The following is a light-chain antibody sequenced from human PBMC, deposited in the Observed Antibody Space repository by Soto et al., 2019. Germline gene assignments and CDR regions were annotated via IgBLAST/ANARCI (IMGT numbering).Light chain of an antibody. CDR3: QQYNDWPLT. CDR1: QSVSSN. CDR2: GAS. J-gene: IGKJ1*01. V-gene: IGKV3-15*01. Sequence: EIVVTQSPATLSVSPGERVTLSCRASQSVSSNLAWYQQKPGQAPRLLLYGASTRATGIPARFSGSGSGTEFTLTISSLQSEDFEVYYCQQYNDWPLTFGQGTKVAIK.